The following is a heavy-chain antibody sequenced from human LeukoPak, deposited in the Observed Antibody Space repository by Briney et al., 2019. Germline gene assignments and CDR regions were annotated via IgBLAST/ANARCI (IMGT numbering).Heavy chain of an antibody. D-gene: IGHD3/OR15-3a*01. V-gene: IGHV3-30*02. CDR2: IRYDSRII. Sequence: TGGSLRLSCTTSGFSFSFYGIHWVRQAPGKGLAWVAFIRYDSRIIHYADSVKGRFTISRDNSKNTVFLQMNSLKIEDTAVYYCAKNDYGTDSDFYYMDFWGKGTKVTVSS. CDR3: AKNDYGTDSDFYYMDF. CDR1: GFSFSFYG. J-gene: IGHJ6*03.